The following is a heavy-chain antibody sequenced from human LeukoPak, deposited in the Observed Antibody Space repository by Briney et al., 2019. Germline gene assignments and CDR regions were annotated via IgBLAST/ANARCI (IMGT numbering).Heavy chain of an antibody. J-gene: IGHJ4*02. CDR1: GYTFTGYY. CDR2: INPNSGGT. Sequence: ASVKVSCKASGYTFTGYYMHWVRPAPGQGLEWMGWINPNSGGTNYAQKFQGRVTMTRDTSISTAYMELSRLRSDDTAVYYCAREAYSSGWYPDYWGQGTLVTVSS. CDR3: AREAYSSGWYPDY. D-gene: IGHD6-19*01. V-gene: IGHV1-2*02.